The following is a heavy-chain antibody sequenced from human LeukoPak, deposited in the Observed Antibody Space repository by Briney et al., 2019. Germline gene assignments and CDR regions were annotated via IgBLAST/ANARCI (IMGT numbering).Heavy chain of an antibody. Sequence: PSETLSLTCTVSGGSISSGSYYWSWIRQPAGKGLEWIGRIYTSGSTNYNPSLKSRVTISVDTSKNQFSLKLSSVTAANTAVYYWARERRGCSSSWVNGFLRRGEGALVPVSS. J-gene: IGHJ4*02. D-gene: IGHD6-13*01. CDR2: IYTSGST. CDR3: ARERRGCSSSWVNGFLR. CDR1: GGSISSGSYY. V-gene: IGHV4-61*02.